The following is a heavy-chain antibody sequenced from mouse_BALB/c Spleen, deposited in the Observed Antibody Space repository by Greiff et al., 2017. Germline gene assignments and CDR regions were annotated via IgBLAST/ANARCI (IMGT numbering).Heavy chain of an antibody. Sequence: VQLQQPGAELVKPGASVKMSCKASGYTFTSYVMHWVKQKPGQGLEWIGYINPYTDGTKYNEKFKGKATITSDKSSSTAYMELSSLTSEDSAVYYCARWLLPYAMDYWGQGTSVTVSS. D-gene: IGHD2-3*01. V-gene: IGHV1-14*01. J-gene: IGHJ4*01. CDR2: INPYTDGT. CDR3: ARWLLPYAMDY. CDR1: GYTFTSYV.